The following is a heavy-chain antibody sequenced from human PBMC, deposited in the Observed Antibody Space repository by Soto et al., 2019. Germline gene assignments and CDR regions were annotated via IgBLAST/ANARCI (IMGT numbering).Heavy chain of an antibody. D-gene: IGHD6-6*01. CDR3: ARVEAARPESYYYYGMDV. J-gene: IGHJ6*02. Sequence: ASVKVSCKASGYTFTGYYMHWVRQAPGQGLEWMGWINPNSGGTNYAQKFQGRVTMTRDTSISTAYMELSRLRSDDTAVYYCARVEAARPESYYYYGMDVWGQGTTVTVSS. CDR2: INPNSGGT. CDR1: GYTFTGYY. V-gene: IGHV1-2*02.